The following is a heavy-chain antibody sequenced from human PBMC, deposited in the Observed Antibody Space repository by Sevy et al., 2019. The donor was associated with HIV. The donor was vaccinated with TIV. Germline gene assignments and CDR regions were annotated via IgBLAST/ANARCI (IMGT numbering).Heavy chain of an antibody. V-gene: IGHV3-21*01. D-gene: IGHD4-4*01. Sequence: GGSLRLSCAASGFTFSSYSMNWVRQAPGKGLEWVSSISSSSSYRYYADSVKGRFTISRDNAKTSLFLQMNSLRAEDTAVYYCARGYSNYLMDYWGQGTLVTVSS. CDR2: ISSSSSYR. CDR3: ARGYSNYLMDY. J-gene: IGHJ4*02. CDR1: GFTFSSYS.